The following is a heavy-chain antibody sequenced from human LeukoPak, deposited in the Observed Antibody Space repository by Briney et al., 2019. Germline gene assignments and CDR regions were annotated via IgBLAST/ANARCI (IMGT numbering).Heavy chain of an antibody. Sequence: ASVKVSCKASGYTFTSYYMHWVRQAPGQGLEWMGIINPSGGSTSYAQKFQGRVTMTRDTSISTAYMELSRLRSDDTAVYYCASSPLRSEGYDYWGQGTLVTVSS. CDR2: INPSGGST. CDR1: GYTFTSYY. J-gene: IGHJ4*02. CDR3: ASSPLRSEGYDY. V-gene: IGHV1-46*01. D-gene: IGHD5-24*01.